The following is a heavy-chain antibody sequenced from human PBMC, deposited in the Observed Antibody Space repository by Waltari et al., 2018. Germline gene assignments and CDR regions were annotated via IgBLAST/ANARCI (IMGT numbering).Heavy chain of an antibody. V-gene: IGHV3-23*01. Sequence: EVQLLASGGGWVQPGGSLSPPCPATGIYFTQFAINWVRLAPGAGLDWVAAITVSDDTFYADSVMGRFTVSRDTSKNTVYLQMNGLRAEDTAIYYCAKPFYNWDDPLHSWGQGTLVAVSS. D-gene: IGHD1-20*01. CDR1: GIYFTQFA. J-gene: IGHJ4*02. CDR3: AKPFYNWDDPLHS. CDR2: ITVSDDT.